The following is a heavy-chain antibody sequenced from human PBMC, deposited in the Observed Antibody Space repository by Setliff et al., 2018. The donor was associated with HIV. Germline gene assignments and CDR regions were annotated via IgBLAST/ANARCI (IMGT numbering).Heavy chain of an antibody. CDR2: ISAYNGNT. D-gene: IGHD3-22*01. V-gene: IGHV1-18*01. Sequence: GASVKVSCKASGYTFTSYGISWVRQAPGQGLEWMGWISAYNGNTNYAQKLQGRVTMTTGTSTSTAYMELRSLRSDDTAVYYCAKVAQPDYYDSSGYYPRGAFDIWGQGTMVTVSS. J-gene: IGHJ3*02. CDR1: GYTFTSYG. CDR3: AKVAQPDYYDSSGYYPRGAFDI.